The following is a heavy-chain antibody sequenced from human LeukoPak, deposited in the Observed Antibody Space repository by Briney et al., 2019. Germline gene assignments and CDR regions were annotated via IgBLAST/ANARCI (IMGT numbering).Heavy chain of an antibody. D-gene: IGHD3-3*02. CDR1: GGSFSGYY. V-gene: IGHV4-34*01. CDR3: ARGGDLARQSGYVDY. CDR2: INHNGST. J-gene: IGHJ4*02. Sequence: PSETLSLTCAVYGGSFSGYYWSWIRQPPGKGLEWIGEINHNGSTNYNPSLKSRVTISVDTSKNQFSLKLSSVTAADTAVYYCARGGDLARQSGYVDYWGQGTLVTVSS.